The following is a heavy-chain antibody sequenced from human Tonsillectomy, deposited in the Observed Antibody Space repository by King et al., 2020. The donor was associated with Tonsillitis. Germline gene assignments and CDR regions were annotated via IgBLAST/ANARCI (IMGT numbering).Heavy chain of an antibody. CDR1: GGSISSSGHY. CDR3: TRREPGSYSAYYFGY. Sequence: QLQESGPGLVKPSETLSLTCTVSGGSISSSGHYWGWIRQPPGKGLEWIGSIYYSGSIYYNPSLKSRVTISIDTSKNQFSLNLSSVPAADTAVDYCTRREPGSYSAYYFGYWGQGTLVTVSS. V-gene: IGHV4-39*01. J-gene: IGHJ4*02. CDR2: IYYSGSI. D-gene: IGHD3-10*01.